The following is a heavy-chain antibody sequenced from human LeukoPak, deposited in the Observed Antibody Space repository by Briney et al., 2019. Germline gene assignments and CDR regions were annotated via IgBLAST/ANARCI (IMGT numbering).Heavy chain of an antibody. CDR3: ARDHTGNWFDP. CDR2: IYYSGST. J-gene: IGHJ5*02. Sequence: SETLSLTCTVSGGSISSYYWSWIRQPPGKGLEWIGYIYYSGSTNYNPSLESRVTISVDTSKNQFSLKLSSVTAADTAVYYCARDHTGNWFDPWGQGTLVTVSS. D-gene: IGHD5-18*01. CDR1: GGSISSYY. V-gene: IGHV4-59*01.